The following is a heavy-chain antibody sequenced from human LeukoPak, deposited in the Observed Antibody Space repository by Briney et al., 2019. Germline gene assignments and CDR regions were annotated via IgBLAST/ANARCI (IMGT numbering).Heavy chain of an antibody. CDR1: GYTFTSYY. J-gene: IGHJ4*02. CDR3: ARVDEDGFDY. CDR2: ISTYNGNT. V-gene: IGHV1-18*04. Sequence: ASVKVSCKASGYTFTSYYMHWVRQAPGQGLEWMGWISTYNGNTNYAQKLQGRVTMTTDTSTSTAYMELRSLRSDDTAVYYCARVDEDGFDYWGQGTLVTVSS.